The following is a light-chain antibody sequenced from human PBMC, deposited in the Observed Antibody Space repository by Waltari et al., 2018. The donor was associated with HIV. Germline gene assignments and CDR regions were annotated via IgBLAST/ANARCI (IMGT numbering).Light chain of an antibody. CDR3: LLYYGGGRPYV. V-gene: IGLV7-43*01. CDR2: RTS. Sequence: QTVVTQEPSLTVSPGGTVTLTCASSTGAVTSASYPTWFQQKPGQAPRVLIDRTSSKRSWTPARFSGSLLGGKAALTLSGGQPEDEAEYDCLLYYGGGRPYVFGTGTKVTVL. CDR1: TGAVTSASY. J-gene: IGLJ1*01.